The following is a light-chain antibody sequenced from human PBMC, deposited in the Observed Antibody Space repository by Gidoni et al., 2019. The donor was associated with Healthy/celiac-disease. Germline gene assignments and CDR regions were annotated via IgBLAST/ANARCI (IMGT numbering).Light chain of an antibody. Sequence: EIVLTQSPGTLSLSPGERATLSCRASQSVSSSYLAWYQQKPGQAPRLLIYGASSRATGIPDRFSGSGSVTDFTLTISRLEPEDCAVYYCQQYGSSPGTFGQGTKLEIK. CDR2: GAS. CDR1: QSVSSSY. V-gene: IGKV3-20*01. J-gene: IGKJ2*01. CDR3: QQYGSSPGT.